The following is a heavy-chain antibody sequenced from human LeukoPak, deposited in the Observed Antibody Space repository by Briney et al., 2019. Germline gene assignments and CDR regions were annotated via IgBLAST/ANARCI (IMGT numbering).Heavy chain of an antibody. D-gene: IGHD2-2*01. CDR2: IIPIPGIA. CDR1: GGTFSSYA. J-gene: IGHJ4*02. Sequence: ASVKVSCKASGGTFSSYAISWVRQAPGQGLEWMGRIIPIPGIANYAQKFQGRVTITADKSTSTAYMELSSLRSEDTAVYYCARVPPVGTSSHPFDYWGQGTLVTVSS. V-gene: IGHV1-69*04. CDR3: ARVPPVGTSSHPFDY.